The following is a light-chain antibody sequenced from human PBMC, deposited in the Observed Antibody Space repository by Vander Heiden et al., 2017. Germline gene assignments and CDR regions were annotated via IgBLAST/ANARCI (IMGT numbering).Light chain of an antibody. CDR2: EVN. V-gene: IGLV2-18*02. CDR3: NSYTTSNTYV. J-gene: IGLJ1*01. Sequence: QSALPQPPSVPGSPGQSVTLSCTGTSSAVGSSNRVSWYQQPPGTAPKVIIYEVNNRPSGVPDRLSGFQSGNTASLTISGLQAEDEADYYCNSYTTSNTYVFGTGTKVTVL. CDR1: SSAVGSSNR.